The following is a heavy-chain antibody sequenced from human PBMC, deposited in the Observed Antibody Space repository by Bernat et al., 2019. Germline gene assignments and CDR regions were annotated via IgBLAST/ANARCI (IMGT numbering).Heavy chain of an antibody. D-gene: IGHD3-22*01. CDR1: GFTFSHYW. CDR3: ARDNYDTSPLDY. Sequence: DVQLVESGGGLFQPGGSLRLSCAASGFTFSHYWMSWVRQAPGKGLEWVANIKEDGSEKYYVDSVKGRFTISRDNAKNSLYLQMNSLRAEDTAVYFCARDNYDTSPLDYWGQGTLVSVSS. CDR2: IKEDGSEK. J-gene: IGHJ4*02. V-gene: IGHV3-7*01.